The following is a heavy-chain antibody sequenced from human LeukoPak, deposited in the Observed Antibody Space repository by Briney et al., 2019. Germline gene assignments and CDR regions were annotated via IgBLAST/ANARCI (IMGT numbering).Heavy chain of an antibody. CDR1: GYSFTGYY. Sequence: ASVTVSCKASGYSFTGYYLNWVRQAPGQGLEWMGWINSHSGDTKYAQKFQGRVTMTRDTSISTAYMELSSLMSDDMAVYYCARDQGDYYCTSTTCSGGAFDFWGQGTMVTVSS. D-gene: IGHD2-2*01. V-gene: IGHV1-2*02. CDR3: ARDQGDYYCTSTTCSGGAFDF. J-gene: IGHJ3*01. CDR2: INSHSGDT.